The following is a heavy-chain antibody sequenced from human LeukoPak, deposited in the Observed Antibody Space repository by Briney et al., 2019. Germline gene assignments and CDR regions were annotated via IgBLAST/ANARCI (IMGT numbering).Heavy chain of an antibody. Sequence: GGSLRLSCAASGFTFSTCNMHWVRPAPGKGLEWVAVVSKDGTNKFYADSVRGRFTISRDNSKNTLYLQMNSLRGEDTAVYYCARRPPSMAGLDYWGQGTLVTVSS. D-gene: IGHD6-19*01. CDR1: GFTFSTCN. CDR2: VSKDGTNK. J-gene: IGHJ4*02. CDR3: ARRPPSMAGLDY. V-gene: IGHV3-30*01.